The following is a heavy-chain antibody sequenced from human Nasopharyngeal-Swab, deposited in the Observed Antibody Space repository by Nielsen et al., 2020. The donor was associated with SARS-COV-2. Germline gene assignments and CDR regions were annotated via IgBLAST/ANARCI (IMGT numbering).Heavy chain of an antibody. Sequence: SESLSLTCAVYGGSFSGYYWSWIRQPPGKGLEWIGEIKDSGSTNYNPSLKSRVTISVDTSKNKFSLKLSSVTAADTAVYCCARARTSQFRYSSSGDGGFDYWGQGTLVTVSS. CDR1: GGSFSGYY. D-gene: IGHD6-13*01. CDR3: ARARTSQFRYSSSGDGGFDY. CDR2: IKDSGST. V-gene: IGHV4-34*01. J-gene: IGHJ4*02.